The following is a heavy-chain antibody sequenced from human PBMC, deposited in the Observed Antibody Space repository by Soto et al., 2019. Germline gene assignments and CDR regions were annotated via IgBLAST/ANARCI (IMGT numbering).Heavy chain of an antibody. CDR2: ISGSSSYI. D-gene: IGHD5-12*01. CDR1: GFTFSSYA. CDR3: ARGGGYDPAPFDY. V-gene: IGHV3-21*01. Sequence: GGSLRLSCAASGFTFSSYAMSWVRQAPGKGLEWVSAISGSSSYIYYADSVKGRFTISRDNAKNSLYLQMNSLRAEDTAVYYCARGGGYDPAPFDYWGQGTLVTVS. J-gene: IGHJ4*02.